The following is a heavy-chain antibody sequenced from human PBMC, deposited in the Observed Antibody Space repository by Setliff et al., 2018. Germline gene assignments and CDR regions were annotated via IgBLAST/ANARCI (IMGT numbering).Heavy chain of an antibody. CDR2: IWHDGGNK. V-gene: IGHV3-33*08. CDR3: ARTCSGSGCYAGLES. Sequence: GGSLRLSCVASGFTFSSHWMHWVRQAPGKGLEWVAVIWHDGGNKYHADSVKGRFTISRDNSKNTLYLQMNSLRPEDTAVYYCARTCSGSGCYAGLESWGQGTPVTVSS. CDR1: GFTFSSHW. D-gene: IGHD2-15*01. J-gene: IGHJ4*02.